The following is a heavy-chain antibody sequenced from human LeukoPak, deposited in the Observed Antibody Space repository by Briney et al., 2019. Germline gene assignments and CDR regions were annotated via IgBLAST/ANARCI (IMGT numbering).Heavy chain of an antibody. V-gene: IGHV5-51*01. D-gene: IGHD3-10*01. Sequence: GESLKISCKASGYIFTTYWIAWVRQMPGKGLEWMGIIYPGDSDTRYSPSFQGQVTISADKSISTAYLQWSSLKASDTAMYYCARQESSGSYYKHFDYWGQGTLVTVSS. CDR1: GYIFTTYW. CDR3: ARQESSGSYYKHFDY. CDR2: IYPGDSDT. J-gene: IGHJ4*02.